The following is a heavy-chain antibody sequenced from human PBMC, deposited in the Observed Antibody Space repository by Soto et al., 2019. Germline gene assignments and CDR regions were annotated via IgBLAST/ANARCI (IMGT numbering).Heavy chain of an antibody. CDR2: SNK. J-gene: IGHJ4*02. CDR3: ARDNVEGSYYVDY. D-gene: IGHD3-3*01. Sequence: WHDGSNKYYADSVKGRFTISRDNSKNTLYLQMNSLRAEDTAVYYCARDNVEGSYYVDYWGQGTLVTVSS. V-gene: IGHV3-33*01.